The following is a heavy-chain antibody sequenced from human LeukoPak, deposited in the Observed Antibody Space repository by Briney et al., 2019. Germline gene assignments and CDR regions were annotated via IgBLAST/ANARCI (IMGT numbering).Heavy chain of an antibody. J-gene: IGHJ4*02. CDR3: ASIRGTFGY. D-gene: IGHD1-26*01. Sequence: GGSLRLSCAASGFTFSDHFLNWVRQAPGKGLEWVGRTRNKANSYITEYAASVKGRFTISRDDSKNSLYLQMSSLKTDDTAMYYCASIRGTFGYWGQGTLVTVSS. CDR2: TRNKANSYIT. V-gene: IGHV3-72*01. CDR1: GFTFSDHF.